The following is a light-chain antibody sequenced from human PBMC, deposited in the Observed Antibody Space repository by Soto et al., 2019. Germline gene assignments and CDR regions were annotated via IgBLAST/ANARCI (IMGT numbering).Light chain of an antibody. CDR2: GAS. Sequence: EMLMTQSPATLSVTQGQRATLSFRARQCVKSSLAWYQQQPGQAPRLLIYGASTRATGIPARFSGIAYGTEFTLTISILQAEDSAVYYCQQYNNWWTFGQGTKVDI. CDR3: QQYNNWWT. J-gene: IGKJ1*01. V-gene: IGKV3-15*01. CDR1: QCVKSS.